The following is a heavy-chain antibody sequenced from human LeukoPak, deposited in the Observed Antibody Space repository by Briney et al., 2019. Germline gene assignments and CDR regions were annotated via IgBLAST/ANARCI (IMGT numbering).Heavy chain of an antibody. D-gene: IGHD2-21*01. Sequence: PGGSLRLSCAASGFTFSSYSMNWVRQAPGKGLEWVSYISSSSSTIYYADSVKGRFTISRDNAKNSLYLQMNSLRAEDTAVYYCASNRVVIQVDAFDIWGQGTLVTVSS. CDR1: GFTFSSYS. CDR2: ISSSSSTI. CDR3: ASNRVVIQVDAFDI. V-gene: IGHV3-48*01. J-gene: IGHJ3*02.